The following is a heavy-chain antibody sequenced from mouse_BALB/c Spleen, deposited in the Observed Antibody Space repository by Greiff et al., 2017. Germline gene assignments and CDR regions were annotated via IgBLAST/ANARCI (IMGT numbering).Heavy chain of an antibody. CDR3: ARERPNYYYAMDY. J-gene: IGHJ4*01. CDR1: GYTFTSYW. Sequence: VQLQQSGAELAKPGASVKMSCKASGYTFTSYWMHWVKQRPGQGLEWIGYINPSTGYTEYNQKFKDKATLTADKSSSTAYMQLSSLTSEDSAVYYCARERPNYYYAMDYWGQGTSVTVSS. V-gene: IGHV1-7*01. CDR2: INPSTGYT.